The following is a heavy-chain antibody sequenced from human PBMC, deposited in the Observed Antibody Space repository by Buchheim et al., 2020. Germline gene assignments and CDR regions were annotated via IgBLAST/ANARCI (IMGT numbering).Heavy chain of an antibody. Sequence: QVHLVESGGGLVKPGGSLRLSCAASGFGFSDNYMSWIRQTPGKGLEWVSYISSTGRTIYYADSVKGRFTISRDNTKNSLYLQMSSLRAEDTALYYCASGFRSAWYNDFDYWGQGAL. D-gene: IGHD6-19*01. J-gene: IGHJ4*02. CDR2: ISSTGRTI. CDR1: GFGFSDNY. V-gene: IGHV3-11*01. CDR3: ASGFRSAWYNDFDY.